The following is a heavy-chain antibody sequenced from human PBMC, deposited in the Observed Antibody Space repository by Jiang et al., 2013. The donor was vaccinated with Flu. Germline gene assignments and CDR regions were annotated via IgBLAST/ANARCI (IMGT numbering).Heavy chain of an antibody. V-gene: IGHV2-70*01. D-gene: IGHD4-17*01. CDR1: GFSLSTSGMC. J-gene: IGHJ3*02. Sequence: KPTQTLTLTCTFSGFSLSTSGMCVSWIRQPPGKALEWLALIDWDDDKYYSTSLKTRLTISKDTSKNQVVLTMTNMDPVDTATYYCARTIDDYGDYVTAFDIWGQGTMVTVSS. CDR2: IDWDDDK. CDR3: ARTIDDYGDYVTAFDI.